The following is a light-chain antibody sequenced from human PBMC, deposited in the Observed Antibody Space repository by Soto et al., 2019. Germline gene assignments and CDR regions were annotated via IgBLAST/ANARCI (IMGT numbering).Light chain of an antibody. Sequence: QSALTQPPSASGSPGQSVTISCTGTSSDVGGYNYVSWYQQHPGKAPKLMIYEVNKRPSGVPDRFSGSKSGNTASLTVTGRQAEDEADYYCSSYVSTNTLVVFGGGTKLTVL. CDR2: EVN. CDR1: SSDVGGYNY. J-gene: IGLJ2*01. CDR3: SSYVSTNTLVV. V-gene: IGLV2-8*01.